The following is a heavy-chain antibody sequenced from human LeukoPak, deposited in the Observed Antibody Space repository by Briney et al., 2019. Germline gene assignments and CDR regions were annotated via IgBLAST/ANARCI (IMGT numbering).Heavy chain of an antibody. CDR1: GFTFSSYA. CDR2: ISGSGGST. V-gene: IGHV3-23*01. J-gene: IGHJ5*02. CDR3: AKGPAATKYNWFDP. Sequence: GGSLKLSCAASGFTFSSYAMSWVRQAPGKGLEWVSAISGSGGSTYYADSVKGRFTISRDNSKNTLYLQMNSLRAEDTAVYYCAKGPAATKYNWFDPWGQGTLVTVSS. D-gene: IGHD2-8*01.